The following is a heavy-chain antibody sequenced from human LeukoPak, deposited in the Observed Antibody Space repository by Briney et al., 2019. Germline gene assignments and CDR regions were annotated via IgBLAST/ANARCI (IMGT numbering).Heavy chain of an antibody. Sequence: KTGGSLRLSCAASGFTFSSYSMNWVRQAPGKGLEWVSSISSSSSYIYYADSVKGRFTISRDNAKNSLYLQMNSLRAEDTAVYYCARDWRDSSGKFPNDVFDIWGQGTMVTVSS. D-gene: IGHD3-22*01. CDR3: ARDWRDSSGKFPNDVFDI. J-gene: IGHJ3*02. V-gene: IGHV3-21*01. CDR1: GFTFSSYS. CDR2: ISSSSSYI.